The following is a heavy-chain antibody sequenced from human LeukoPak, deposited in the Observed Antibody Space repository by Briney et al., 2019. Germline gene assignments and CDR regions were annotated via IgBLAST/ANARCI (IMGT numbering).Heavy chain of an antibody. CDR3: AKDPTHYYDSSGYYY. J-gene: IGHJ4*02. CDR1: GFTFSSYA. CDR2: ISGSGGST. D-gene: IGHD3-22*01. Sequence: PGGSLRLSCAASGFTFSSYAMSWVRQAPGKGLEWVSAISGSGGSTYYADSVKGRFTISRDNSKNTLYLQMNSLRVEDTAVYYCAKDPTHYYDSSGYYYWGQGTLVTVSS. V-gene: IGHV3-23*01.